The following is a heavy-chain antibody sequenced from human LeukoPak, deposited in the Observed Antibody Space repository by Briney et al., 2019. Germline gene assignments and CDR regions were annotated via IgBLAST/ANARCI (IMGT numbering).Heavy chain of an antibody. D-gene: IGHD3-22*01. V-gene: IGHV3-23*01. CDR3: AKDYYDISGSRYDF. Sequence: PGGSLRLSCTASGFIFRSFWMSWVRQAPGKGLEWVSAISGSGGDTWYADSVRGRFTISRDNSKNTLYMQVNSLRAEDTAVYYCAKDYYDISGSRYDFWGQGTLVTVSS. CDR2: ISGSGGDT. CDR1: GFIFRSFW. J-gene: IGHJ4*02.